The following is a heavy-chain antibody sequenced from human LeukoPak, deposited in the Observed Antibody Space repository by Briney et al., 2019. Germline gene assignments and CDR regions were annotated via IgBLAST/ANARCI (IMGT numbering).Heavy chain of an antibody. V-gene: IGHV3-30*02. Sequence: GGSLRLSCAASGFTFSSYGLHWVRQAPGKGLEWVTFIRYDGSNQYYADSVKGRFAISRDNSKNTLFLQMNSLRAEDTAVYYCAKGHDYADSSFDYWGQGTLVTVSS. CDR2: IRYDGSNQ. J-gene: IGHJ4*02. D-gene: IGHD4-17*01. CDR1: GFTFSSYG. CDR3: AKGHDYADSSFDY.